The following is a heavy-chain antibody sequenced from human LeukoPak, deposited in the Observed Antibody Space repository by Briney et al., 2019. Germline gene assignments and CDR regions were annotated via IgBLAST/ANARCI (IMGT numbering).Heavy chain of an antibody. J-gene: IGHJ6*02. D-gene: IGHD4-17*01. CDR1: GFTVSSNY. CDR3: ARDYAKAPYYYYGMDV. Sequence: AGGSLRLSCAASGFTVSSNYVSWVRQAPGKGLEWVSVIYSGGSTYYADSVKGRFTISRDNSKNTLYLQMNSLRAEDTAVYYCARDYAKAPYYYYGMDVWGQGTTVTVSS. CDR2: IYSGGST. V-gene: IGHV3-66*01.